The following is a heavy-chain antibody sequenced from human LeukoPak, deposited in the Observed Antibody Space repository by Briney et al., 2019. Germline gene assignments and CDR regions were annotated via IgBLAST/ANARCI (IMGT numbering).Heavy chain of an antibody. Sequence: GGSLRLSCAASGFTLSSYSMNWVRQAPGKGLEWVSSISSSSSYIYYADSVKGRFTTSRDNAKNSLYLQMNSLRAEDTAVYYCARVGEIGGAFDIWGQGTMVTVSS. CDR1: GFTLSSYS. V-gene: IGHV3-21*01. D-gene: IGHD3-16*01. J-gene: IGHJ3*02. CDR2: ISSSSSYI. CDR3: ARVGEIGGAFDI.